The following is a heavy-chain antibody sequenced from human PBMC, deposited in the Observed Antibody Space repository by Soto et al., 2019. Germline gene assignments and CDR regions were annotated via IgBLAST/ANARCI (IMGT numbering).Heavy chain of an antibody. CDR2: IIPIFGTA. J-gene: IGHJ4*02. V-gene: IGHV1-69*12. Sequence: QVQLVQSGAEVKKPGSSVKVSCKASVGTFSSYAISWVRQAPGQGLEWMGGIIPIFGTANYAQKFQGRVTITADDSTSTAYMELSSLRSEDTAVYYCARERGGYCSSGSCPYYFDYWGQGTLVTVSS. CDR1: VGTFSSYA. D-gene: IGHD2-15*01. CDR3: ARERGGYCSSGSCPYYFDY.